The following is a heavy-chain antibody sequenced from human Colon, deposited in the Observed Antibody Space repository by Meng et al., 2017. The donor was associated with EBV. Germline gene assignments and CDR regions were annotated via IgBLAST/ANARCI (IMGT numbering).Heavy chain of an antibody. Sequence: LRGAASGRVQPSQPLSLTCAVVGNSISSGDYSWSWIRQPPGQGLDWIGYIYHGGPTYNTSLKSRVTISVDNSKNQFSLRLTSVTAADTAVYYCARGPYCGGDCYWFDPWGQGTLVTVSS. CDR3: ARGPYCGGDCYWFDP. CDR1: GNSISSGDYS. D-gene: IGHD2-21*02. V-gene: IGHV4-30-2*01. J-gene: IGHJ5*02. CDR2: IYHGGPT.